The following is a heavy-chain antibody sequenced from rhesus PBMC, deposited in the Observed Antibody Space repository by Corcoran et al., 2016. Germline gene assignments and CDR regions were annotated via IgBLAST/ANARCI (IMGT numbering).Heavy chain of an antibody. D-gene: IGHD6-31*01. Sequence: QVQLQESGPGLVKPSETLSLTCAVSVASISSYWWSWICQPPGKGLEWIGEINGNSGSTHYNPSLKSRVTISKDASKNQFSLKLSSVTAADTAVYYCARDLPGIAAAGTWEYVGFDYWGQGVLVTVSS. CDR1: VASISSYW. CDR3: ARDLPGIAAAGTWEYVGFDY. CDR2: INGNSGST. V-gene: IGHV4-80*01. J-gene: IGHJ4*01.